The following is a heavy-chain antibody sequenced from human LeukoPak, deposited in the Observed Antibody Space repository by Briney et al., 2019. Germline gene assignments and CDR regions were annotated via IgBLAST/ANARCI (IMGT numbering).Heavy chain of an antibody. CDR1: GYTFTSYG. CDR2: ISAYNGNT. V-gene: IGHV1-18*01. J-gene: IGHJ5*02. CDR3: ARDGDYDILTGTMALGWFDP. Sequence: ASVKVSCKASGYTFTSYGISWVRQAPGQRLEWMGSISAYNGNTNYAQKLQGRVTMTTDTSTSTAYMELRSLRSDDTAVYYCARDGDYDILTGTMALGWFDPWGQGTLVTVSS. D-gene: IGHD3-9*01.